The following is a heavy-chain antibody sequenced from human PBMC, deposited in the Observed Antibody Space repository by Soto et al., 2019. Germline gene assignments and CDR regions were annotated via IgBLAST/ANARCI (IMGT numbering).Heavy chain of an antibody. Sequence: VQLVESGGGVVQPGRSLRLSCAASGFTFSSYGMHWVRQAPGKGLEWVAVIWYDGSNKYYADSVKGRFTISRDNSKNTLYLQMNSLRAEDTAVYYCARDLSPTSTIARDAYYYYYGMDVWGQGTTVTVSS. D-gene: IGHD1-1*01. V-gene: IGHV3-33*01. J-gene: IGHJ6*02. CDR2: IWYDGSNK. CDR1: GFTFSSYG. CDR3: ARDLSPTSTIARDAYYYYYGMDV.